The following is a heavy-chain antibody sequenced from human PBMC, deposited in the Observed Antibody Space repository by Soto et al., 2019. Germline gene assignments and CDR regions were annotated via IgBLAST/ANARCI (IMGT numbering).Heavy chain of an antibody. J-gene: IGHJ5*02. CDR2: ISSSSSYT. Sequence: QVQLVESGGGLVKPGGSLRLSCAASGFTFSDYYMSWIRQAPGKGLEWVSYISSSSSYTNYADSVKGRFTISRDNAKNSLYLQMNSLRAEDTAVYYCARDLRSPDWLLFDPWGQGTLVTVSS. CDR3: ARDLRSPDWLLFDP. D-gene: IGHD3-9*01. V-gene: IGHV3-11*05. CDR1: GFTFSDYY.